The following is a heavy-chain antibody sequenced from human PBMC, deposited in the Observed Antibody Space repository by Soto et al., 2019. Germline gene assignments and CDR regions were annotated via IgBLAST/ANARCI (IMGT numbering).Heavy chain of an antibody. D-gene: IGHD2-2*01. CDR1: RYIFTDYS. Sequence: GASVKVSCQPSRYIFTDYSMNSVRQAAGQGPEWMGWINPNSGGTNYAQKFQGRVTMTTDTSISTAYMELSRLTSDDTAVYYCARPYCGSNSCHNWFDPWGQGTLVTVSS. CDR3: ARPYCGSNSCHNWFDP. V-gene: IGHV1-2*02. CDR2: INPNSGGT. J-gene: IGHJ5*02.